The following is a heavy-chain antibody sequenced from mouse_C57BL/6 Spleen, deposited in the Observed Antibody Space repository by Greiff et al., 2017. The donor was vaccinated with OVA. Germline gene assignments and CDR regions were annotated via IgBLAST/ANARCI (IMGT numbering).Heavy chain of an antibody. J-gene: IGHJ3*01. Sequence: EVHLVESGGGLVQPKGSLKLSCAASGFSFNTYAMNWVRQAPGKGLEWVARIRSKSNNYATYYADSVKDRFTISRDDSESMLYLQMNNLKTEDTAMYYCVRQGDGYYFAYWGQGTPVTVSA. CDR2: IRSKSNNYAT. CDR3: VRQGDGYYFAY. V-gene: IGHV10-1*01. D-gene: IGHD2-3*01. CDR1: GFSFNTYA.